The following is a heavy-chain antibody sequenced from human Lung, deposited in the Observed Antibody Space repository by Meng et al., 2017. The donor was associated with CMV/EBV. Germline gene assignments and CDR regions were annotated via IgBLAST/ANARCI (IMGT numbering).Heavy chain of an antibody. CDR1: GVSVSNDDYP. J-gene: IGHJ4*02. CDR3: VAYLVGIGGHGY. V-gene: IGHV4-61*08. CDR2: LYSTGTD. Sequence: SETLSPXFSVAGVSVSNDDYPWSWIRQSPGKGLEWIGQLYSTGTDTFNPSLMSRVTISKGTSKNRFCLTATSVTAADTAVYVCVAYLVGIGGHGYWGQGRMVTVSS. D-gene: IGHD1-26*01.